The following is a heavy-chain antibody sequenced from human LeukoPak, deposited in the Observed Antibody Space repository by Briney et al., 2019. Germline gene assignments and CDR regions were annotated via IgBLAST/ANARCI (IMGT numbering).Heavy chain of an antibody. CDR3: ATDMSYCGGDCRGANDAFDI. D-gene: IGHD2-21*01. Sequence: ATVKISCKVSGYTFTDYYMHWVQQAPGKGLEWMGLVDPEDGETIYAERFQGRVTITADTSTDTAYMELSSLRSGDTAVYYCATDMSYCGGDCRGANDAFDIWGQGTMVTVSS. J-gene: IGHJ3*02. CDR2: VDPEDGET. V-gene: IGHV1-69-2*01. CDR1: GYTFTDYY.